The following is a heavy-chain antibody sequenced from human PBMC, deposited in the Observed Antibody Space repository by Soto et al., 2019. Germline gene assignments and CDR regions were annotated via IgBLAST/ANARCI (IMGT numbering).Heavy chain of an antibody. CDR1: GFSVSSNY. CDR3: ARHRHPRGTVGATSPLDP. D-gene: IGHD1-26*01. Sequence: GGSLRLSCAISGFSVSSNYLSWARQAPGKGLEWVSVHYSGGSTYYADSVQGRFTISRDKSNNTLYLQMRRVRAEDTAVYFCARHRHPRGTVGATSPLDPWGQGTQVTVSS. V-gene: IGHV3-53*01. CDR2: HYSGGST. J-gene: IGHJ5*02.